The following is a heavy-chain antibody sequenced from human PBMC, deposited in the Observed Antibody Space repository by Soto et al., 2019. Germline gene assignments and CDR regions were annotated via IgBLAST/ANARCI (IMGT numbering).Heavy chain of an antibody. D-gene: IGHD6-13*01. Sequence: GASVKVSCKASGYTFTSYAMHWVRQAPGQRLEWMGWINPVFGKTNYAQKFQGRVTITADESTSTAYMELSSLRSEDTAVYYCARVGSTETCFDPWGQGTLVTVSS. CDR2: INPVFGKT. J-gene: IGHJ5*02. V-gene: IGHV1-3*01. CDR1: GYTFTSYA. CDR3: ARVGSTETCFDP.